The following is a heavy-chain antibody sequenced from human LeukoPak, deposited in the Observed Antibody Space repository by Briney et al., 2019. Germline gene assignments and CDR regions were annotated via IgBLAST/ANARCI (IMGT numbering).Heavy chain of an antibody. J-gene: IGHJ5*02. D-gene: IGHD2-2*01. CDR3: ARQASCTSTRRYGGWFDP. V-gene: IGHV5-51*01. CDR2: IYPGDSDT. CDR1: GYSFTNYW. Sequence: GESLQISCKGSGYSFTNYWIGWVRQMPGKGLEWMGIIYPGDSDTRYNPSFQGQVTISADKSISTAYLQWSSLKASDTAMYYCARQASCTSTRRYGGWFDPWGQGTLVTVSS.